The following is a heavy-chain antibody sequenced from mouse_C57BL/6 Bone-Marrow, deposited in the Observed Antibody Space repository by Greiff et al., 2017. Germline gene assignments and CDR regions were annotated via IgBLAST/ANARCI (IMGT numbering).Heavy chain of an antibody. CDR1: GYTFTSYG. CDR3: ARDYGSLVLCDY. CDR2: IYPRSGNT. V-gene: IGHV1-81*01. J-gene: IGHJ2*01. Sequence: QVQLQQSGAELARPGASVKLSCKASGYTFTSYGISWVKQRTGQGLEWIGEIYPRSGNTYYNEKFKGKATLTADKSSSTAYMELRSLTSEDSAVYFCARDYGSLVLCDYWGQGTTLTVSS. D-gene: IGHD1-1*01.